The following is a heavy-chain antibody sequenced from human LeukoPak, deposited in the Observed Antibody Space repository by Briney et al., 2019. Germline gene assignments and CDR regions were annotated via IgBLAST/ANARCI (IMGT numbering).Heavy chain of an antibody. Sequence: TGGSLRLSCAASGFTFSSYGMSWVRQAPGKGLEWVSAISGSGGSTYYADPVKGRFTISRDNSKNTLYLQMNSLRAEDTAVYYCATIAAAGTGFDYWGQGTLVTVSS. J-gene: IGHJ4*02. CDR1: GFTFSSYG. CDR3: ATIAAAGTGFDY. V-gene: IGHV3-23*01. CDR2: ISGSGGST. D-gene: IGHD6-13*01.